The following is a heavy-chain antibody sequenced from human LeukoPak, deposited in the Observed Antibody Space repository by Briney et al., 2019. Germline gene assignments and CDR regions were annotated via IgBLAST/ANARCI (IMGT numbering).Heavy chain of an antibody. CDR1: GFTFSNYW. CDR3: ESEGGSGYSVDY. D-gene: IGHD3-22*01. Sequence: GGSLRLSCAASGFTFSNYWMHWVRQAPGKRLVWVSRINNEGSSTNYADSVKGRFTISRDNAKNTLYLQMNSLRAEDTAIYYCESEGGSGYSVDYRGQGTLVTVSS. V-gene: IGHV3-74*01. J-gene: IGHJ4*02. CDR2: INNEGSST.